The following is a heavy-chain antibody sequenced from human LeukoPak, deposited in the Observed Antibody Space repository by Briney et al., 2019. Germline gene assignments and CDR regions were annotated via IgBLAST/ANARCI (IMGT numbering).Heavy chain of an antibody. Sequence: GGSLRLSCAASGFTLSSYWMHWVRQAPGKGLEWVSRMNNDGSSTRYMDSVKGRFSISRDSAKNTLYLQMNSLRAEDTAVYYCARDLNYRIDYWGQGTLVTVSS. J-gene: IGHJ4*02. CDR1: GFTLSSYW. D-gene: IGHD4-11*01. V-gene: IGHV3-74*01. CDR2: MNNDGSST. CDR3: ARDLNYRIDY.